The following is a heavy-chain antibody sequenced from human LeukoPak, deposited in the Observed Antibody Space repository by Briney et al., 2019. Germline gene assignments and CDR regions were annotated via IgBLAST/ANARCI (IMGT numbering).Heavy chain of an antibody. J-gene: IGHJ4*02. CDR2: IYYSGCT. D-gene: IGHD3-22*01. CDR1: GGSISSYY. Sequence: SETLSLTCTVSGGSISSYYWSWIRQPPGKGLEWIGYIYYSGCTNYNPSLKSRVTISVDTSKNQFSLKLSSVTAADTAVYYCARSRDDYYDSSGYVYWGQGTLVTVSS. CDR3: ARSRDDYYDSSGYVY. V-gene: IGHV4-59*01.